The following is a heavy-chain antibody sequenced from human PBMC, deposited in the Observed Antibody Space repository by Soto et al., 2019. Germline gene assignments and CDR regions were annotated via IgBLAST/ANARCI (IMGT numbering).Heavy chain of an antibody. Sequence: QVQLVQSGAEVKNPGASVKVSCKASGYTFTSYGFSWVRQAPGQGLEWMGWIGPYTGVTNYAQKFQGRVTMTTDTSTSTAYMELRSLRSAYTAVYYCARDGDGPGRHYDYWGQGTLITVSS. CDR3: ARDGDGPGRHYDY. J-gene: IGHJ4*02. D-gene: IGHD3-10*01. CDR2: IGPYTGVT. CDR1: GYTFTSYG. V-gene: IGHV1-18*01.